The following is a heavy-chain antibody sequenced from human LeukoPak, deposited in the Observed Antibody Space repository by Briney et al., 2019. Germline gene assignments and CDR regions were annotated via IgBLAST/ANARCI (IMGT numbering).Heavy chain of an antibody. CDR3: TRDLKETSCSTWYY. D-gene: IGHD6-13*01. CDR2: ISTYNGNT. CDR1: GYTFTTYG. J-gene: IGHJ4*02. V-gene: IGHV1-18*01. Sequence: ASVNVPCKASGYTFTTYGISWVRQAPGQGLEWMGWISTYNGNTKYAQKFQGRVTMTTDTSTSTAYMGLRNLRSDDTAIYYCTRDLKETSCSTWYYWGQGTPVTVSS.